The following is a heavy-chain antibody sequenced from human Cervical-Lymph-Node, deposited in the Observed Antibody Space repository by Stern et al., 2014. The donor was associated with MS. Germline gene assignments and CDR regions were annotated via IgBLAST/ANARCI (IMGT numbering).Heavy chain of an antibody. V-gene: IGHV3-30*04. CDR1: GFVFRRYA. CDR2: ISYDGRDK. D-gene: IGHD1-26*01. Sequence: VQLLESGGGVVQPGRSLRLSCAASGFVFRRYALHWVRQAPGKVLEWVALISYDGRDKYYTDSVKGRFTVSRDNSNNTVDLEMNSLRLEDTAVYYCAKGGSGSYLDWGQGSLVTVSS. CDR3: AKGGSGSYLD. J-gene: IGHJ4*02.